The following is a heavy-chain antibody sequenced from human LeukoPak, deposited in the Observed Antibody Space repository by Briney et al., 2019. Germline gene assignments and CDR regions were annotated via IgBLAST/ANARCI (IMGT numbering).Heavy chain of an antibody. CDR3: ARGRSGYGPFDAFDI. V-gene: IGHV3-74*01. CDR1: GFTFTFTSYS. J-gene: IGHJ3*02. CDR2: IHSDGTTT. D-gene: IGHD3-22*01. Sequence: GGSLRLSCAASGFTFTFTSYSMNWVRQAPGKGLVWVSRIHSDGTTTSYADSVKGRFTISRDNAKNTLYLQMNSLRAEDTAVYYCARGRSGYGPFDAFDIWGHGTWVTVSS.